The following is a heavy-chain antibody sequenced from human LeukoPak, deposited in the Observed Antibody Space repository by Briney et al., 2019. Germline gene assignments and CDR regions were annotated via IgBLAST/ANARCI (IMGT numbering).Heavy chain of an antibody. CDR1: GFTFSRYE. V-gene: IGHV3-48*03. Sequence: GGSLRLSCAASGFTFSRYEMNWVRQAPGKGLEWVSYISSSGSTIQYADSVKGRFTISRDNAKNSLYLQMNSLRAEDTAVYFCAREGLYNYGYVYGYWGQGTLVTVSS. CDR3: AREGLYNYGYVYGY. J-gene: IGHJ4*02. CDR2: ISSSGSTI. D-gene: IGHD5-18*01.